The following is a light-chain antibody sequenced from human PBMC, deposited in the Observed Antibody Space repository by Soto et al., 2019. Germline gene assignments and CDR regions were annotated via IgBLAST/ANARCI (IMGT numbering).Light chain of an antibody. CDR3: QQYHNWPA. CDR2: GAA. CDR1: QSVFSS. J-gene: IGKJ1*01. V-gene: IGKV3-15*01. Sequence: EIVMTQSPATLSVSPGERATLSCRASQSVFSSLAWFQQKPGQAPRLLIYGAATRHTGIPARFSGSGSGTEFTLTISSLQSEDFAIYYCQQYHNWPAFGQGTKVEIK.